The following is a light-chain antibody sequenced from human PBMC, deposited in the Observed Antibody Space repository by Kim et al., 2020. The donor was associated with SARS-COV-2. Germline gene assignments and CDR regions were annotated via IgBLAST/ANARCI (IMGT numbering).Light chain of an antibody. CDR1: QSVSSY. CDR3: QQRSNWPQYP. Sequence: EIVLTQSPATLSLSPGERATLSCRASQSVSSYLAWYQQKPGQAPRLLIYDASNRATGIPARFSGSGSGTDFTLTISSLEPEDFAVYYCQQRSNWPQYPFGQGTKLEI. CDR2: DAS. V-gene: IGKV3-11*01. J-gene: IGKJ2*01.